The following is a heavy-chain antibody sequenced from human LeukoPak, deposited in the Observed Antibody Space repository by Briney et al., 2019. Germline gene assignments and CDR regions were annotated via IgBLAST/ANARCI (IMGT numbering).Heavy chain of an antibody. Sequence: SDTLSLTCAVSGYSITSSSWWGWIRQPPGKGLEWIGYIYHSGTTYYNPSLQSRVTMSVDTSKNQFSLKLSSVTAVDTAVYYCARKESVYYYFDYWGQGTLVTVSS. D-gene: IGHD3-22*01. J-gene: IGHJ4*02. CDR2: IYHSGTT. CDR1: GYSITSSSW. V-gene: IGHV4-28*01. CDR3: ARKESVYYYFDY.